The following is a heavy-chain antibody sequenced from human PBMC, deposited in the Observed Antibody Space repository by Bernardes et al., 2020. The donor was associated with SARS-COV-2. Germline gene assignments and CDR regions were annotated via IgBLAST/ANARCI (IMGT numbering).Heavy chain of an antibody. Sequence: GGSLSLSFPVSGFTFSHYWMRWVRQAPGQGLEWVVNIDLDGCAKYYVDSVKGRFTISRDNAKNSLYLQMNSLRAEDTAVYYCARGDFWGGDYTDAFDVWGQGTMVTVSS. CDR3: ARGDFWGGDYTDAFDV. D-gene: IGHD3-3*01. CDR2: IDLDGCAK. CDR1: GFTFSHYW. J-gene: IGHJ3*01. V-gene: IGHV3-7*05.